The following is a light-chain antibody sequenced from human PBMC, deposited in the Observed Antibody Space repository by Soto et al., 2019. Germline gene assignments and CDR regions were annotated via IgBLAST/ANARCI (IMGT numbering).Light chain of an antibody. V-gene: IGLV3-1*01. CDR3: QAWDSGSFYV. J-gene: IGLJ1*01. CDR2: EDN. CDR1: KLGDKY. Sequence: SSELTQPPSVSVSPGQTASITCSGDKLGDKYACWYQQKPGQSPVLVIYEDNKRPSGIPERFSGSNSGNTATLTISGTQAIEEADYYCQAWDSGSFYVFGPGTKVTVL.